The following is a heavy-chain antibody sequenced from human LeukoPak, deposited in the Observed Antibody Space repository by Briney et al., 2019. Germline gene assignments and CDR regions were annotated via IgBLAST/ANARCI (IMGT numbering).Heavy chain of an antibody. CDR2: IYHNGNT. Sequence: SETLSLTCSVSSYSISNGYYWGWIRQPPGKGLEWIAMIYHNGNTYYNPSLKSRVSMSVDTSENQFSVSLTSVTAADTAVYYCARVPPYRAFEVWGPGTVVIVSS. CDR3: ARVPPYRAFEV. V-gene: IGHV4-38-2*02. D-gene: IGHD3-16*02. J-gene: IGHJ3*01. CDR1: SYSISNGYY.